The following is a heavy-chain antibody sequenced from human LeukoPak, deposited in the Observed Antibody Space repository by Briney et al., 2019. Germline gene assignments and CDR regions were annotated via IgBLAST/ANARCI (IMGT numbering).Heavy chain of an antibody. J-gene: IGHJ4*02. V-gene: IGHV3-23*01. Sequence: PGGSLRLSCAASGFTFSGYAMSWVRQAPGQGLDWVSSISGSGGSTYYADSVKGRFTISRDNSKNTLYLQMNSLRDEDTAVYYCAKDSSGYYRPFDYWGQGTLVTVSS. CDR2: ISGSGGST. CDR1: GFTFSGYA. CDR3: AKDSSGYYRPFDY. D-gene: IGHD3-22*01.